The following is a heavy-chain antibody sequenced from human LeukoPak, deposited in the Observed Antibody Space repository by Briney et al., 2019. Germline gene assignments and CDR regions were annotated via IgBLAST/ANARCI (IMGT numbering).Heavy chain of an antibody. CDR3: AKDPGPYSDYYFDY. CDR2: ISGSGWST. Sequence: GGSLRLSCAASGFTFSSYAMSWVRQAPGKGLEWVSAISGSGWSTYYADSVKGRFTISRDNSKKTLYLQMNSLRAEDTAVYYCAKDPGPYSDYYFDYWGQGTLVTVSS. D-gene: IGHD4-11*01. V-gene: IGHV3-23*01. J-gene: IGHJ4*02. CDR1: GFTFSSYA.